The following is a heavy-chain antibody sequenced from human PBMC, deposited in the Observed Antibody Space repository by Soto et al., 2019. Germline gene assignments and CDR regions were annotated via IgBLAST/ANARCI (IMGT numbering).Heavy chain of an antibody. J-gene: IGHJ4*02. CDR2: ITTDKGKT. V-gene: IGHV1-18*01. CDR3: ATRSPAFHY. CDR1: GYTFTSYG. Sequence: QVQLVQSGPEVKKPGASVKVSCKTSGYTFTSYGISWVRQAPGQGLEWMGWITTDKGKTTYAQKFQGRVTMPTHTPTSTAYPELRSLRSDDTAVYHCATRSPAFHYVGQGTLVTVSS.